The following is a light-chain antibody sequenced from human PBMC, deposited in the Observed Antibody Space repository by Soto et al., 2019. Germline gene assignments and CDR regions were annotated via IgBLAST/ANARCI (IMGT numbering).Light chain of an antibody. CDR1: RADVGGYNF. J-gene: IGLJ1*01. V-gene: IGLV2-14*01. CDR3: CSYVSSRSYV. CDR2: EVS. Sequence: QSVLTQPASVSGSPGQTITISCTGTRADVGGYNFVSWYQQHPGKAPKVIIYEVSNRPSGVSDRFSGSKSDNTASLTISGLQAEDEDDYHCCSYVSSRSYVFGTGTKVTVL.